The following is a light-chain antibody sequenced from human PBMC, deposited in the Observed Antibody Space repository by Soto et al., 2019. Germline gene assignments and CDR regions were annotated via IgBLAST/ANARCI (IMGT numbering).Light chain of an antibody. J-gene: IGKJ2*01. CDR2: KAT. CDR3: QQYTDYQYT. V-gene: IGKV1-5*03. Sequence: DIQMTQSPSTLSASVGDRVTITCRASQSITTWLAWYQQKPGKAPKLLIYKATNLQSGVPSRFSGSGSVTKFSLTVRSLKPEDFAIYYCQQYTDYQYTFGQGPKLEIK. CDR1: QSITTW.